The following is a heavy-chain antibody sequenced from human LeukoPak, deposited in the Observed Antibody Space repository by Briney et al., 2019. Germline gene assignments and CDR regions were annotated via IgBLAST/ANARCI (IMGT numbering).Heavy chain of an antibody. Sequence: PGGSLRLSCAASGFTFSSHTMNWVRQAPGKGLEWVSTISSGGGDTYIADSVKGRFTISRDNSKYTLYLQMNRLRADDTAVYYCAKAEGATLYYYGVDVWGQGTTVTVSS. CDR2: ISSGGGDT. CDR3: AKAEGATLYYYGVDV. CDR1: GFTFSSHT. J-gene: IGHJ6*02. V-gene: IGHV3-23*01.